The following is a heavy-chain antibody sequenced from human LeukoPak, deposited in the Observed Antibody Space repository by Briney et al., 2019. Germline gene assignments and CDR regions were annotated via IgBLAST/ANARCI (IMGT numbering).Heavy chain of an antibody. V-gene: IGHV3-48*03. D-gene: IGHD1-7*01. CDR1: GFIFRKYE. J-gene: IGHJ3*02. Sequence: GGSLRLSCAASGFIFRKYEMNWVRQAPGKGPEWVSYITATGRSLFYADAVKGRFTISRDNAKNSLYLQMKSLRADDTAVYYCARDRDPELGGHDVFDIWGQGTMVTVSS. CDR2: ITATGRSL. CDR3: ARDRDPELGGHDVFDI.